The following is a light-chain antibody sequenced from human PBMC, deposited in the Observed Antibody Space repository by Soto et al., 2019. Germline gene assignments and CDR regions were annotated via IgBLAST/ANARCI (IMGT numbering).Light chain of an antibody. CDR3: QQYNKWPPLT. V-gene: IGKV3-15*01. CDR1: QNLGTLY. CDR2: GAS. J-gene: IGKJ4*01. Sequence: EIVLTQSPGTLSLSPGERGTLSCRASQNLGTLYLAWYQQKPGQAPRLLIYGASTRATGIPARFSGSGSGTEFPLTISSLQSEDFAVYYRQQYNKWPPLTFGGGTKVDIK.